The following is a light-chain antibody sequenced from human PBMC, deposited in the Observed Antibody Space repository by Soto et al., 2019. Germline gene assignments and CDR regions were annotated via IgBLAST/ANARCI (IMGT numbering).Light chain of an antibody. CDR2: DAS. CDR1: QSISSW. CDR3: QQYNSYSPT. J-gene: IGKJ1*01. Sequence: DIQRTQSPSTLSSSVGDRVTITCRASQSISSWLAWYKQKPGKAPKVLIYDASSLESGVPSRFRGSGSGTEFTLTISSLKPDDFETYYCQQYNSYSPTFGQGTKVDI. V-gene: IGKV1-5*01.